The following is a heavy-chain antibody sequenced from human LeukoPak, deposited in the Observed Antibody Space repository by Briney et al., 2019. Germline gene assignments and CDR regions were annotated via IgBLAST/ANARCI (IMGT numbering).Heavy chain of an antibody. J-gene: IGHJ4*02. Sequence: PGRSLRLACAAAGSTSSSYAMGWDRQVARKGLEWVGAILCDGSNKYYADSVKGRFTITRDKSKNTLYLQMNSLRAEATAVYYCARDRYSSSSGGAFDYWGQGTLVTVSS. V-gene: IGHV3-30*04. D-gene: IGHD6-6*01. CDR2: ILCDGSNK. CDR1: GSTSSSYA. CDR3: ARDRYSSSSGGAFDY.